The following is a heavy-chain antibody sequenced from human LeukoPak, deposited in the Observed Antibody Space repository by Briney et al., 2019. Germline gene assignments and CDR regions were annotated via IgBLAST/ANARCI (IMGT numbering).Heavy chain of an antibody. CDR3: AKDRVAAQSAAWGI. D-gene: IGHD6-6*01. V-gene: IGHV3-30*02. CDR2: IRYDGSNK. Sequence: GGSLRLSCAASGFTFSSYGMHWVRQAPGKGLEWGAFIRYDGSNKYYADSVKGRFTISRDNSKNTLYLQMNSLRAEDTAVYYCAKDRVAAQSAAWGIWGQGTMVTVSS. J-gene: IGHJ3*02. CDR1: GFTFSSYG.